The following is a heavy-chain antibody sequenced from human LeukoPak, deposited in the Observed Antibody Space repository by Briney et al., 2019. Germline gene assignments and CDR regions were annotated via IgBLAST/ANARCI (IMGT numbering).Heavy chain of an antibody. V-gene: IGHV1-46*01. Sequence: GSVKVSCKASGYTFINYYMHWVRPAPGQGLEWMGIINPRGGSTTYAQKFQGRVTMTRDTSTSTVYMELSSLRSEDTAVYYCARTGGTYLFDYWGQGTLVTVSS. CDR3: ARTGGTYLFDY. J-gene: IGHJ4*02. CDR1: GYTFINYY. CDR2: INPRGGST.